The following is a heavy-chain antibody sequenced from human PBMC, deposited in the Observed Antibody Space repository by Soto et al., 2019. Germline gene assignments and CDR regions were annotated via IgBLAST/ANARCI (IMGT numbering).Heavy chain of an antibody. Sequence: QVQLQESGPGLVKPSGTLSLTCAVSGGSISSSNWWSWVRQPPGKGLEWIGEIYHSGSTNYNPSLKSRVTISVDKSKNQFSLKLSSVAAADTAVYYCARDPQGGWGGARYGMDVWGQGTTVTVSS. D-gene: IGHD3-16*01. CDR1: GGSISSSNW. V-gene: IGHV4-4*02. CDR2: IYHSGST. CDR3: ARDPQGGWGGARYGMDV. J-gene: IGHJ6*02.